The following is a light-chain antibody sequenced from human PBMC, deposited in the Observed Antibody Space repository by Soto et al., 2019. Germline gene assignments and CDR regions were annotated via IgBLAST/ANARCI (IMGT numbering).Light chain of an antibody. J-gene: IGKJ5*01. CDR3: QQRSNWTT. CDR1: QSVGSY. Sequence: VLTQSPATLSLSPGERVTLSCRASQSVGSYLAWYQHKPGQAPRLLIYDASNRATGIPARFSGSGSGTNFPPPISSLEPEDSAFYYCQQRSNWTTFGQGTRLEIK. CDR2: DAS. V-gene: IGKV3-11*01.